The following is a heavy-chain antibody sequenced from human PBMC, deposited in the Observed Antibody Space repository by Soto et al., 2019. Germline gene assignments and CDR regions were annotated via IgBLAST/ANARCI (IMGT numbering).Heavy chain of an antibody. CDR3: AKANGGGNYDFWSGSYYYYGMDV. Sequence: QVQLVESGGGVVQPGRSLRLSCAASGFTFSSYGMHWVRQAPGKGLEWVAVISYDGSNKYYADSVKGRFTRSRDNSKKTPYLQMNRLRAEDTAVYYCAKANGGGNYDFWSGSYYYYGMDVWGQGTTVTVSS. J-gene: IGHJ6*02. CDR2: ISYDGSNK. V-gene: IGHV3-30*18. CDR1: GFTFSSYG. D-gene: IGHD3-3*01.